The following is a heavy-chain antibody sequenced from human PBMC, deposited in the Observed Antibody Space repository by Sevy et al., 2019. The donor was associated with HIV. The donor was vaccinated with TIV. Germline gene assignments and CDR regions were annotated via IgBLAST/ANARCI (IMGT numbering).Heavy chain of an antibody. D-gene: IGHD2-2*01. Sequence: GGSLRLSCAASGFTFSNYAMSWVRQAPGKGLEWVSGISDSAYNTYYADSVKGRFTISRDNSKNSLYLQMNSLRAEDTAVYYCARGSFCSSASCYSGGYHYWGQGTLVTVSS. J-gene: IGHJ4*02. CDR3: ARGSFCSSASCYSGGYHY. CDR2: ISDSAYNT. V-gene: IGHV3-23*01. CDR1: GFTFSNYA.